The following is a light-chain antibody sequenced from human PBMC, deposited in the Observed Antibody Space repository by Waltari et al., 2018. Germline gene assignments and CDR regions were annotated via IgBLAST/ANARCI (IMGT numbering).Light chain of an antibody. Sequence: EILLTQSPGTLSLSPGERAPLSCRASQSSSRTLVWYQKKPDQAPRLLNYAASTRDTGIPKSFSGSGSGTDFSLTIRRLEPEDFAVYYCQHYLRLPVTFGQGTKVEIK. CDR3: QHYLRLPVT. V-gene: IGKV3-20*01. J-gene: IGKJ1*01. CDR1: QSSSRT. CDR2: AAS.